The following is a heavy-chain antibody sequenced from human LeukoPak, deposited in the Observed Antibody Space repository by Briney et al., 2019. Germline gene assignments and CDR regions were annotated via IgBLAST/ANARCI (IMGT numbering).Heavy chain of an antibody. Sequence: GGSLRLSCAASGFTFDDYAMHWVRQAPGKGLEWVSGISWNSGSIGYADSVKGRFTISRDNAKNSLYLQMNSLRAEDTALYYCAKDLHATLDGSGYSFDYWGQGTLVTVSS. D-gene: IGHD3-22*01. J-gene: IGHJ4*02. V-gene: IGHV3-9*01. CDR3: AKDLHATLDGSGYSFDY. CDR2: ISWNSGSI. CDR1: GFTFDDYA.